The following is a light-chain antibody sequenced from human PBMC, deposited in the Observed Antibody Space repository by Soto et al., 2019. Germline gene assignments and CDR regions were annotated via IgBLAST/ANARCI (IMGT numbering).Light chain of an antibody. CDR2: DAS. CDR1: QSVTSY. Sequence: EIVLTQSPATLSVSPGERATLSCRASQSVTSYLAWYQQKPGQAPRLLIYDASTRATGVPARFSGSGSGTYFTLTITSLQPEDFAVYYCQQRSDWPLTFGGGTKVDIK. V-gene: IGKV3-11*01. CDR3: QQRSDWPLT. J-gene: IGKJ4*01.